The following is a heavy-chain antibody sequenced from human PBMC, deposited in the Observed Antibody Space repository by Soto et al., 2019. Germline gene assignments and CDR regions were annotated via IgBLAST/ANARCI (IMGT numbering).Heavy chain of an antibody. Sequence: ASVKVSCKASGYTFTSYGIHWVRQAPGQRLEWTGWINAGNGNTKYSEKFQGRITMTRDTSRSTVYMELSSLRSDDTAIYYCARSSGGNFGIIIEGSNWFDPWGQGTLVTVSS. V-gene: IGHV1-3*01. J-gene: IGHJ5*02. CDR1: GYTFTSYG. CDR2: INAGNGNT. CDR3: ARSSGGNFGIIIEGSNWFDP. D-gene: IGHD3-3*01.